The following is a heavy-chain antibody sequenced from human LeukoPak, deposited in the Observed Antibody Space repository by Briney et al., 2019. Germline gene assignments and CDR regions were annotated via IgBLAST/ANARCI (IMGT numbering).Heavy chain of an antibody. CDR3: ARVKDRGVWSGYQEP. D-gene: IGHD3-3*01. J-gene: IGHJ5*02. Sequence: ASVKVSCKASGGTFSSYAISWVRQAPGQGLEWMGGIIPIFGTANYAQKFQGRVTITTDETTNTAYMELSSLRSEDTAEYYCARVKDRGVWSGYQEPWGQGTLVTVSS. CDR2: IIPIFGTA. V-gene: IGHV1-69*05. CDR1: GGTFSSYA.